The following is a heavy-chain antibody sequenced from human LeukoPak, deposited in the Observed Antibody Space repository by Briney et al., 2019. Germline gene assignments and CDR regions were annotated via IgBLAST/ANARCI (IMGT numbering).Heavy chain of an antibody. CDR3: ARGMYYDFWSGYYSSNWFDP. V-gene: IGHV4-31*03. D-gene: IGHD3-3*01. J-gene: IGHJ5*02. Sequence: PSQTLFLTCTVSGGSISSGGYYWSWIRQHPGKGLEWIGYIYYSGSTYYNPSLKSRVTISVDTSKNQFSLKLSSVTAADTAVYYCARGMYYDFWSGYYSSNWFDPWGQGTLVTVSS. CDR2: IYYSGST. CDR1: GGSISSGGYY.